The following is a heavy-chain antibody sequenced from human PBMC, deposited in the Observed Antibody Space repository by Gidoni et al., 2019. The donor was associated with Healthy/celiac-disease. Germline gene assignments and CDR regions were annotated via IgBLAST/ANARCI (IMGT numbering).Heavy chain of an antibody. V-gene: IGHV4-31*03. J-gene: IGHJ4*02. Sequence: QVQLQESGPGLVKPSQTLSLTCTVAGGSISSGGYYWSWIRQHPGKGLEWIGYIYYSGSTYYNPSLKSRVTISVDTSKNQFSLKLSSVTAADTAVYYFARDQSGGHYDSSGLGDWGQGTLVTVSS. CDR3: ARDQSGGHYDSSGLGD. D-gene: IGHD3-22*01. CDR2: IYYSGST. CDR1: GGSISSGGYY.